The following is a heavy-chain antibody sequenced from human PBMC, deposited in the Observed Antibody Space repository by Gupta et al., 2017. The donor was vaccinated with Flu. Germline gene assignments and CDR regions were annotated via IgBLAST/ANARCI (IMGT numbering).Heavy chain of an antibody. D-gene: IGHD6-13*01. J-gene: IGHJ4*02. V-gene: IGHV3-11*05. CDR2: ISSSSSYT. Sequence: QVQLVESGGGLVKPGGSLRLSCAASGFTFSDYYMSWIRQAPGKGLEWVSYISSSSSYTNYADSVKGRFTISRDNAKNSLYLQMNSLRAEDTAVYYCASEVAAAGTGPIIPSYWGQGTLVTVSS. CDR1: GFTFSDYY. CDR3: ASEVAAAGTGPIIPSY.